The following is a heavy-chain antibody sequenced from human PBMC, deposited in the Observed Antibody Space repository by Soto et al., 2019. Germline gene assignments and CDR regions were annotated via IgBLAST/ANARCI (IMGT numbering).Heavy chain of an antibody. CDR3: ATWDMGYSYGYVDY. V-gene: IGHV1-24*01. J-gene: IGHJ4*02. D-gene: IGHD5-18*01. Sequence: ASVKVSCKASGGTISSYAISWVRQAPGKGLEWMGGFDPEDGETIYAQKFQGRVTMTEDTSTDTAYMELSSLRSEDTAVYYCATWDMGYSYGYVDYWGQGTLVTVSS. CDR1: GGTISSYA. CDR2: FDPEDGET.